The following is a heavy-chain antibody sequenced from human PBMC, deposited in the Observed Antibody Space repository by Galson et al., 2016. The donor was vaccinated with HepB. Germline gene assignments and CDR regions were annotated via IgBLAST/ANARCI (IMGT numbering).Heavy chain of an antibody. J-gene: IGHJ4*02. D-gene: IGHD2-2*01. Sequence: SVKVSCKASGGDFDSYTISWVRQAPGQGLEWMGGIVPLLGVANYAQKFQGTVTITADKSTTTAYMELNSLRSENTAVYYCARSREAGYTSSIGEYWGQGTLVTVSS. CDR2: IVPLLGVA. V-gene: IGHV1-69*10. CDR1: GGDFDSYT. CDR3: ARSREAGYTSSIGEY.